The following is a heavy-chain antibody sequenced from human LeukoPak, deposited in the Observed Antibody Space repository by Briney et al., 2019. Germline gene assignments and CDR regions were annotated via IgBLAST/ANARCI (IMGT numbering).Heavy chain of an antibody. CDR1: GFTFSRYG. D-gene: IGHD4-17*01. CDR3: AKDSPTRGGWIGRSDYNFISGHFDH. J-gene: IGHJ4*02. V-gene: IGHV3-30*18. CDR2: ISSAGSNT. Sequence: PGGSLRLSCVASGFTFSRYGMHWVRQAPGMGLEWVAAISSAGSNTYYTDSVKGRFTISRDSSKNTLYLQMNSLTTEDTAVYFCAKDSPTRGGWIGRSDYNFISGHFDHWGQGALVTVSS.